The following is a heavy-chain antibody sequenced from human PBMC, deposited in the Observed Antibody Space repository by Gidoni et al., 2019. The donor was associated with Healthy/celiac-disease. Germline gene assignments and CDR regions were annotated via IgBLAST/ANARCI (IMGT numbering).Heavy chain of an antibody. Sequence: QLQLQESGPGLVKPSETLSLNCTVSGGSISSSSYYWGWIRQSPGKGLEWIGSIYYSGSTYYNPSLKSRVTISVDTSKNQFSLKLSSVTAADTAVYYCARQQGSGYYYTMDVWGQGTTVTVSS. V-gene: IGHV4-39*01. CDR1: GGSISSSSYY. CDR2: IYYSGST. J-gene: IGHJ6*02. CDR3: ARQQGSGYYYTMDV.